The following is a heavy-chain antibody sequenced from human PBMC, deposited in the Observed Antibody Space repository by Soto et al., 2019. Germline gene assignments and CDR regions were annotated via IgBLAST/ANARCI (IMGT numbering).Heavy chain of an antibody. J-gene: IGHJ5*02. CDR1: GYTFTSYD. D-gene: IGHD3-16*01. CDR3: SRRTYYDYICGT. CDR2: MNPNSGNT. Sequence: QVQLVQSGAEVKKPGASMKVSCKASGYTFTSYDINWVRQDTGQGLEWMGWMNPNSGNTGYAQKFQGRVTMTRNTSISTAYMELSSLRSEDTAVYYCSRRTYYDYICGTWGQGTLVTVSS. V-gene: IGHV1-8*01.